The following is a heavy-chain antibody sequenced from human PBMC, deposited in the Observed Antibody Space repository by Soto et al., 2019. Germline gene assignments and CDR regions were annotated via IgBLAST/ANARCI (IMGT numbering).Heavy chain of an antibody. CDR3: AKDRLSRVYDSSGYYYKAASFGMDV. Sequence: PGGSLRLSCAASGFTFSSYGMHWVRQAPGKXLEWVAVISYDGSNKYYADSVKGRFTISRDNSKNTLYLQMNSLRAEDTAVYYCAKDRLSRVYDSSGYYYKAASFGMDVWGQGTTVTVSS. CDR2: ISYDGSNK. J-gene: IGHJ6*02. D-gene: IGHD3-22*01. V-gene: IGHV3-30*18. CDR1: GFTFSSYG.